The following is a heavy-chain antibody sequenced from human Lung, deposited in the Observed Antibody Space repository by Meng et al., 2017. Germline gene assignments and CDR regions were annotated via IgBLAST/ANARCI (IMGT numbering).Heavy chain of an antibody. V-gene: IGHV4-34*01. Sequence: QGQVQRWGAGLFTPSATLSFTCAVYGGAFRGYYWSWIRQPPGKGLEWIGEINHSGSTNYNPSLKSRVTISVDTSKNQFSLKLSSVTAADTAVYYCARPKQANWYFDPWGRGTLVTVAS. J-gene: IGHJ2*01. CDR1: GGAFRGYY. CDR3: ARPKQANWYFDP. CDR2: INHSGST. D-gene: IGHD1/OR15-1a*01.